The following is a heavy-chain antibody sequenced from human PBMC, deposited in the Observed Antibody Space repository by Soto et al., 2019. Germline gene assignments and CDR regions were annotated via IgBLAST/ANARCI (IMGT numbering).Heavy chain of an antibody. V-gene: IGHV1-69*02. CDR1: GDTFSFYS. CDR3: ATSYGSGYRAFDY. Sequence: AXVKVSCKASGDTFSFYSINWVRQAPGLGLEWMGRVNPILSMSNYAQRFQGRVTMTADKPTSTAYMELSGLRSEDTAMYYCATSYGSGYRAFDYWGQGALVTVSS. CDR2: VNPILSMS. D-gene: IGHD3-10*01. J-gene: IGHJ4*02.